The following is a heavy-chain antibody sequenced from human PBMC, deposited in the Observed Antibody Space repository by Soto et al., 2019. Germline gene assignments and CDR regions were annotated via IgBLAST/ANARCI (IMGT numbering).Heavy chain of an antibody. CDR3: ARDRGYDAHDYYYNAMDV. CDR1: GFTFRTYT. Sequence: GGSLRLSCISSGFTFRTYTMNWVRQAPGKGLEWVSGIRGFSPYTFYAESVKGRFTISRDNAKNSLYLQMNSLRAEDTAVYYCARDRGYDAHDYYYNAMDVWGQGTTVTVSS. V-gene: IGHV3-21*01. D-gene: IGHD2-15*01. CDR2: IRGFSPYT. J-gene: IGHJ6*02.